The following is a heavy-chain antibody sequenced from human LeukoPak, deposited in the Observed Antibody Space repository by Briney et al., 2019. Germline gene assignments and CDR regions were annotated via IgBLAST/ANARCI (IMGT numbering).Heavy chain of an antibody. V-gene: IGHV5-51*01. Sequence: GESLQISWKASGYSFTTHWIGWVRQMPGKGLEWMEIIYPGDSDTRYSPSFQDHVTISADKSINTAYLQWSSLKASDTAMYYCARPNTDANWGSIGAFDYWGQGTLVTVSS. J-gene: IGHJ4*02. CDR2: IYPGDSDT. D-gene: IGHD7-27*01. CDR3: ARPNTDANWGSIGAFDY. CDR1: GYSFTTHW.